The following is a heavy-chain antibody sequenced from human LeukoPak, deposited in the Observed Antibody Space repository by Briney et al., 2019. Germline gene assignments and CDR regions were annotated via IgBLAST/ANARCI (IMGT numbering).Heavy chain of an antibody. J-gene: IGHJ6*02. CDR1: GGTFSSYA. CDR2: IIPILGIA. D-gene: IGHD3-16*01. CDR3: ARAKKRSGYYYYYGMDV. V-gene: IGHV1-69*04. Sequence: SVKVSCTASGGTFSSYAISWVRQAPGQGLEWMGRIIPILGIANYAQKFQGRVTITADKSTSTAYMELSSLRSEDTAVYYCARAKKRSGYYYYYGMDVWGQGTTVTVSS.